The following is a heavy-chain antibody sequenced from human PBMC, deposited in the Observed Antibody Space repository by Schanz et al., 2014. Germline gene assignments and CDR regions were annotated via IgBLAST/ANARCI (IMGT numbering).Heavy chain of an antibody. Sequence: EVQLVESGGGLIQPGGSLRLSCAASGFTFSSYAMSWVRQAPGKGLEWVSTISASGGSTYYADSVKGRFTISRDNSKNTLYLQMNSLRAEDTAVYYCAKDLLYGAPMPLNHLDYWGQGTLVTVSS. CDR1: GFTFSSYA. J-gene: IGHJ4*02. CDR3: AKDLLYGAPMPLNHLDY. D-gene: IGHD2-2*01. V-gene: IGHV3-23*04. CDR2: ISASGGST.